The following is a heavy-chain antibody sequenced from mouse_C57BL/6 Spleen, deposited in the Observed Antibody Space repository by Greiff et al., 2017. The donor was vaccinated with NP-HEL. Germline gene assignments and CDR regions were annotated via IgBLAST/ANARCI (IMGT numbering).Heavy chain of an antibody. CDR3: ARRFITMDFDY. J-gene: IGHJ2*01. CDR1: GFTFSDYG. CDR2: ISSGSSTI. V-gene: IGHV5-17*01. D-gene: IGHD1-1*02. Sequence: EVKLQESGGGLVKPGGSLKLSCAASGFTFSDYGMHWVRQAPEKGLEWVAYISSGSSTIYYADPVKGRFTSTRDNAKNTLYLQMTSLRSEDTAMYYCARRFITMDFDYWGQGTTLTVSS.